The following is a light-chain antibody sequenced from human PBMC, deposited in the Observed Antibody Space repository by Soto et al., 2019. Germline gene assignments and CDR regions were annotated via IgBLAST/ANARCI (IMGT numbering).Light chain of an antibody. V-gene: IGLV2-14*01. Sequence: QSVLTQPASASGSPGQSITISCTGTSSDVGAYNYVSWYQQHPGKAPKLMIYEVSNRPSGVSNRFSGSKSGNTASLTISGLQAEDEADYYCSSYKSSSTYVFATGTKVTVL. CDR2: EVS. CDR1: SSDVGAYNY. CDR3: SSYKSSSTYV. J-gene: IGLJ1*01.